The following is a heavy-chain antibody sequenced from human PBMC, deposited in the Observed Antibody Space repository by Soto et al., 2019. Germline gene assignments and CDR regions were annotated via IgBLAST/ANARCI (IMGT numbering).Heavy chain of an antibody. CDR1: GGSFSGYY. Sequence: SETLSLTCAVYGGSFSGYYWSWIRQPPGKGLEWIGEINHSGSTNYNPSLKSRVTISVDTSKNQFSLKLSSVTAADTAVSYCARGRGYYNYYYYGMDVWAQGTTVPVSS. D-gene: IGHD3-22*01. CDR2: INHSGST. CDR3: ARGRGYYNYYYYGMDV. J-gene: IGHJ6*02. V-gene: IGHV4-34*01.